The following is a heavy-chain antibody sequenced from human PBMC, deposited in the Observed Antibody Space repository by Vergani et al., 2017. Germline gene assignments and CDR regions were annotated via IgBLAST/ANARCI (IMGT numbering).Heavy chain of an antibody. V-gene: IGHV4-39*07. J-gene: IGHJ2*01. D-gene: IGHD3-16*01. CDR1: GGSISSSSYY. CDR2: IYYSGST. Sequence: QLQLQESGPGLVKPSETLSLTCTVSGGSISSSSYYWGWIRQPPGKGLEWIGSIYYSGSTYYNPSLKSRVTISVDTSKNQFSLKLSSVTAADTAVYYCASHYTGVGDSYWYFDLWGRGTLVTVSS. CDR3: ASHYTGVGDSYWYFDL.